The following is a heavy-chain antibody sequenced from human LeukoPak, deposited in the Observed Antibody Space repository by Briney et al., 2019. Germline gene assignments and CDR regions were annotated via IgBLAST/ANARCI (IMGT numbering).Heavy chain of an antibody. Sequence: SETLSLTCTVSGGSIRSSSYYWGGTRQPPGKGLEWIGSIYYSGSTYYNPSLKSRVTISVDTSKNQVSLRLSSVTAADTAVYYCASGHYGSSGYYYPFDYWGQGTLVTVSS. J-gene: IGHJ4*02. V-gene: IGHV4-39*01. CDR1: GGSIRSSSYY. D-gene: IGHD3-22*01. CDR3: ASGHYGSSGYYYPFDY. CDR2: IYYSGST.